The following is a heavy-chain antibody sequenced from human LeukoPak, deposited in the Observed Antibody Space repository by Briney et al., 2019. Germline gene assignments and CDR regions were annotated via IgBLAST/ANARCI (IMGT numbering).Heavy chain of an antibody. Sequence: AGGSLRLSCAASGFTVSSNYMSWVRQAPGKGLEWVSVIYSGGSTYYADSVKGRFTISRDNSKNTPYLQMNSLRAEDTAVYYCYSMIVVTIRVINDYWGQGTLVTVSS. J-gene: IGHJ4*02. V-gene: IGHV3-66*01. D-gene: IGHD3-22*01. CDR1: GFTVSSNY. CDR2: IYSGGST. CDR3: YSMIVVTIRVINDY.